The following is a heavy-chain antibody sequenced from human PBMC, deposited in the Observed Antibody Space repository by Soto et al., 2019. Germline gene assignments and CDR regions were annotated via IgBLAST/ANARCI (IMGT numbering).Heavy chain of an antibody. CDR1: GGSISSYY. Sequence: SETLSLSCTVSGGSISSYYWSWIRQPPGKGLEWIGYIYYSGRTNYNPSLKSRVTISGDTSKNQFSLKLSSVTAADTAVYYCASWYYDNLSVHRYFAHWGKGTPVTVPS. J-gene: IGHJ4*02. CDR2: IYYSGRT. V-gene: IGHV4-59*01. D-gene: IGHD3-9*01. CDR3: ASWYYDNLSVHRYFAH.